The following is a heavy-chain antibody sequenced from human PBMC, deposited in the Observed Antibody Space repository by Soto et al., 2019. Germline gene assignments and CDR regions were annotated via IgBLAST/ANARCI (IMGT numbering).Heavy chain of an antibody. Sequence: PGGSLRLSCSASGFTFSSYAMHWVRQAPGKGLEYVSAISSNGGSTYYADSVKGRFTISRDNSKNTLYLQMSSLRAEDTAVYYCVTSRGAFRGVVTYYFDYWGQGTLVTVSS. CDR1: GFTFSSYA. CDR2: ISSNGGST. CDR3: VTSRGAFRGVVTYYFDY. V-gene: IGHV3-64D*08. J-gene: IGHJ4*02. D-gene: IGHD3-10*01.